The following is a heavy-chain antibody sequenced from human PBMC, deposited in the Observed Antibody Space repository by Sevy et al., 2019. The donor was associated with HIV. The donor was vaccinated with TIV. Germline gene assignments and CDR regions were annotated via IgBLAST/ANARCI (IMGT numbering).Heavy chain of an antibody. CDR3: AKDILGWAFDY. CDR2: IHGGDDKT. D-gene: IGHD3-3*01. V-gene: IGHV3-23*01. J-gene: IGHJ4*01. Sequence: GGSLRLSCAASGFGLNGNAMSWVRQAPGKGLEWVAAIHGGDDKTHYGDSVKGRFTISRDSFKNILYLQMDSLRVEDTAVYYCAKDILGWAFDYWGHGTLVTV. CDR1: GFGLNGNA.